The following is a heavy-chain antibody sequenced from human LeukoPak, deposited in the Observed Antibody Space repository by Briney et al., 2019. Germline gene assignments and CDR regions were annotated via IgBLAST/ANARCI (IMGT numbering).Heavy chain of an antibody. D-gene: IGHD1-1*01. CDR2: IRSKAYGGTT. CDR3: ATGTSWNDVDYFDY. CDR1: GFTFGDYA. J-gene: IGHJ4*02. Sequence: GGSLRLSCTASGFTFGDYAMSWVRQAPGKGLEWVGFIRSKAYGGTTEYAASVKGRFTISRDDSKSIAYLQMNSLKTEDTAVYYCATGTSWNDVDYFDYWGQGTLVTVSS. V-gene: IGHV3-49*04.